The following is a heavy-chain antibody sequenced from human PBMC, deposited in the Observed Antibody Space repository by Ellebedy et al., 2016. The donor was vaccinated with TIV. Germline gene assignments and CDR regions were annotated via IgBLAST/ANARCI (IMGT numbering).Heavy chain of an antibody. V-gene: IGHV4-34*01. CDR2: INHSGDT. D-gene: IGHD6-13*01. Sequence: MPSETLSLICAVSGGSLSAYYWSWIRQPPGKGLAWIGEINHSGDTNYNPSLESRVTISVDTSKNQFSLNLSSVTAADTAVYYCATGEPVSTSWFINWFDPWGQGSLVTVSS. CDR3: ATGEPVSTSWFINWFDP. CDR1: GGSLSAYY. J-gene: IGHJ5*02.